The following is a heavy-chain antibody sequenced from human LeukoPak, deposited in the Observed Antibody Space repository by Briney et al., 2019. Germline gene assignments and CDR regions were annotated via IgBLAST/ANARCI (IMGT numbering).Heavy chain of an antibody. CDR3: ARRRYSSGWSPDDY. J-gene: IGHJ4*02. D-gene: IGHD6-19*01. Sequence: ASVKVSCKASGYTFTGYYIHWVRQAPGQGLEWMGWVNSNSGRTNYAQNFQDRVTMTRDTSISTAFMELTSLRSDDTAVYYCARRRYSSGWSPDDYWGQGTLVTVSS. CDR2: VNSNSGRT. V-gene: IGHV1-2*02. CDR1: GYTFTGYY.